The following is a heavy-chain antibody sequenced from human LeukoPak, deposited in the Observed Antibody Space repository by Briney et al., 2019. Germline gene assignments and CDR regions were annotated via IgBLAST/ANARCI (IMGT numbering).Heavy chain of an antibody. CDR2: IGSSSYI. J-gene: IGHJ4*02. Sequence: PGGSLRLSCAASGFTFSSYSMNWVRQAPGKGLEWVSSIGSSSYIYYADSVRGRFTISRDNSKNTLYLQMNSLRAKDTAVYYCAKDKEAKLSGYLYWGQGTLVTVSS. V-gene: IGHV3-21*04. CDR3: AKDKEAKLSGYLY. D-gene: IGHD3-22*01. CDR1: GFTFSSYS.